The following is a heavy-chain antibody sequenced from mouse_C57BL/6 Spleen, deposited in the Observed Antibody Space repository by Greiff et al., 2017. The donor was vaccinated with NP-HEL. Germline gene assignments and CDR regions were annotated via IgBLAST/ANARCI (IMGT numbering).Heavy chain of an antibody. J-gene: IGHJ4*01. D-gene: IGHD4-1*01. CDR1: GYTFTSYG. V-gene: IGHV1-81*01. CDR3: ARDWDGMDY. Sequence: VKLVESGAELARPGASVKLSCKASGYTFTSYGISWVKQRTGQGLEWIGEIYPSSGNTYYNEKFKGKATLTADKSSSTAYMELRRLTSEDSAVYFCARDWDGMDYWGQGTSVTVSS. CDR2: IYPSSGNT.